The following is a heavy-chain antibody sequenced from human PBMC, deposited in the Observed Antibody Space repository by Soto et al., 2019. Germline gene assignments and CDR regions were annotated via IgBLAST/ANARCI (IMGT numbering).Heavy chain of an antibody. Sequence: VQLVESGGGVVQPGRSLRLSCAASGFTFSSYGMHWVRQAPGKGLEWVAVIWYDGSNKYYADSVKGRFTISRDNSKNTLYLQMNSLRAEDTAVYYCARERGSGVSSRWDYYYYGMDVWGQGTTVTVSS. CDR3: ARERGSGVSSRWDYYYYGMDV. J-gene: IGHJ6*02. CDR1: GFTFSSYG. V-gene: IGHV3-33*01. CDR2: IWYDGSNK. D-gene: IGHD6-13*01.